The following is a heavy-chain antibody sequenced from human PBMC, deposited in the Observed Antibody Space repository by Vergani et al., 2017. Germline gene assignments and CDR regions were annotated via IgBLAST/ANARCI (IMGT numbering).Heavy chain of an antibody. Sequence: VQLVESGGGVVQPGRSLRLSCAASGFTFSSYAMHWVRQAPGKGLEWVAVISYDGSNKYYADSVKGRFTISRDNSKNTLYLQMNSLRAEDTAVYYCAREKSQQQLVPGWFDPWGQGTLVTVSS. CDR3: AREKSQQQLVPGWFDP. V-gene: IGHV3-30*04. CDR2: ISYDGSNK. J-gene: IGHJ5*02. D-gene: IGHD6-13*01. CDR1: GFTFSSYA.